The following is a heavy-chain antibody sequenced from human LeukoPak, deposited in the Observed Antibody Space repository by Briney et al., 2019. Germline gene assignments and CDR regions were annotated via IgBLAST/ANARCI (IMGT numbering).Heavy chain of an antibody. J-gene: IGHJ6*02. CDR2: ISYDGINK. D-gene: IGHD1-26*01. V-gene: IGHV3-30-3*01. CDR3: AKDSPIGTYYHYNGMDV. CDR1: GFTFSSYA. Sequence: PGGSLRLSCAASGFTFSSYAMHWVRQAPGKGLEWVTVISYDGINKNYAVSVKGRFTVSRDDSKNTLYLQMNSLRVEDTAVYYCAKDSPIGTYYHYNGMDVWGQGSTVIVSS.